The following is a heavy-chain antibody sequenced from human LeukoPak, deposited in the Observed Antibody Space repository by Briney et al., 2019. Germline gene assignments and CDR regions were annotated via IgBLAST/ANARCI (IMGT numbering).Heavy chain of an antibody. CDR1: GGSISSGSYY. D-gene: IGHD6-19*01. CDR3: ARDRGGIAVEDLNWFDP. CDR2: IYTSGST. Sequence: PSETLSLTCTVSGGSISSGSYYWSWIRQPAGKGLEWIGRIYTSGSTNYNPSLKRRVTISVDTSKTQFSLKLSSVTAADTAVYYCARDRGGIAVEDLNWFDPWGQGTLVTVSS. J-gene: IGHJ5*02. V-gene: IGHV4-61*02.